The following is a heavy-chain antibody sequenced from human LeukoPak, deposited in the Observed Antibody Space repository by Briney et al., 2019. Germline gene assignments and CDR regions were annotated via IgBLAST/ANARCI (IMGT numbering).Heavy chain of an antibody. CDR1: GGSVSSSSYY. Sequence: RASETLSLTCTVPGGSVSSSSYYWGWIRQPPGKGLEWIRTIYYDGSTYYNPSLKSRVTISVDTSKNQFSLKLSSVTAADTAVYYCARINYGDYWGQGTLVTVSS. J-gene: IGHJ4*02. CDR2: IYYDGST. V-gene: IGHV4-39*07. CDR3: ARINYGDY.